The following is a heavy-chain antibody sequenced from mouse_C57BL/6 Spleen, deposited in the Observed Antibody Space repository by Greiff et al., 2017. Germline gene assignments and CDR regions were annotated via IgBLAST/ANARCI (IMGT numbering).Heavy chain of an antibody. D-gene: IGHD1-1*01. J-gene: IGHJ4*01. CDR2: FHPYNDDT. CDR3: ARGGYGSSYYAMDY. Sequence: VQLQQSGAELVKPGASVKMSCKASGYTFTTYPIEWMKQNHGKSLEWIGNFHPYNDDTKYNEKFKGKATLTVEKSSSTVYLVLSRLTSDDSAVYYCARGGYGSSYYAMDYWGQGTSVTVSS. V-gene: IGHV1-47*01. CDR1: GYTFTTYP.